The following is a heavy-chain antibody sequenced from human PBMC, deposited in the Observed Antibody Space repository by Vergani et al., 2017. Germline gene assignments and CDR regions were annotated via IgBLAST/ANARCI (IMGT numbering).Heavy chain of an antibody. Sequence: QVQLQQWGAGLLKPSETLSLTCAVYGGSFSGYYWSWIRQPPGKGLEWIGEINHSGSTNYNPSLKSRVTISVDTSKNQFSLKLSSVTAADTAVYYCARDIGQYNWNDQDGMDVWGQGP. J-gene: IGHJ6*02. CDR1: GGSFSGYY. D-gene: IGHD1-20*01. CDR2: INHSGST. CDR3: ARDIGQYNWNDQDGMDV. V-gene: IGHV4-34*01.